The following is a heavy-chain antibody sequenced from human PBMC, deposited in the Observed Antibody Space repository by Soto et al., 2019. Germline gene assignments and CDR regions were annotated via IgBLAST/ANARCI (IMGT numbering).Heavy chain of an antibody. V-gene: IGHV3-23*01. CDR2: ITAGGSGT. Sequence: EVHLLESGGGLVQPGGSLRLSCAASGFTFSNYAMTWVRQAPGTGLEWVSAITAGGSGTFYADSVRSRFTISRDDSQNTLYLQMNSLRADDTAVYYCAKDWPGTSSVTSDYWGQGTLVTVSS. D-gene: IGHD4-17*01. J-gene: IGHJ4*02. CDR3: AKDWPGTSSVTSDY. CDR1: GFTFSNYA.